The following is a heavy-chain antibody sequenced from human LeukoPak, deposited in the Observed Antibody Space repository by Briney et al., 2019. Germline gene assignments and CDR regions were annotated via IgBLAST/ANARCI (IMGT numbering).Heavy chain of an antibody. Sequence: SETLSLTCTVSGGSISSYYWSWIRQPAGKGLKWIGRIYTSGSTNYNPSLKSRVTMSVDTSKNQFSLKLSSVTAADTAVYYCAREMYSSGWYFGRGAFDIWGQGTMVTVSS. CDR3: AREMYSSGWYFGRGAFDI. V-gene: IGHV4-4*07. CDR1: GGSISSYY. J-gene: IGHJ3*02. D-gene: IGHD6-19*01. CDR2: IYTSGST.